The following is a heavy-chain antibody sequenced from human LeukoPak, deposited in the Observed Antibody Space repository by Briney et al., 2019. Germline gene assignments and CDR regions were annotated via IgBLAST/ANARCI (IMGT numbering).Heavy chain of an antibody. V-gene: IGHV3-21*01. Sequence: PGGSLRLSCAASGFTFSSYSMNWVRQAPGKGLEWVSSISSSSSYIYYADSVKGRFTISRDNAKNSLYLQMNSLRVEDTAVYYCARENLQLGFGYWGQGTRVTVSS. CDR2: ISSSSSYI. D-gene: IGHD5-18*01. CDR3: ARENLQLGFGY. CDR1: GFTFSSYS. J-gene: IGHJ4*02.